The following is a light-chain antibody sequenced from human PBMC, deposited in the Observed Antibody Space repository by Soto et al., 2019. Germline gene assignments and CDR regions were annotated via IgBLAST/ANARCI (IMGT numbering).Light chain of an antibody. Sequence: QSALTQPPSASGSPGQSVTISCTGTSSDVGGYNYVSWYQQHPGKAPKLMISEVSKRPSGVPDGFSGSKSGNTASLTVSGLQAEDEADYYCSSFAGNNNVVFGGGTKLTVL. CDR3: SSFAGNNNVV. CDR2: EVS. CDR1: SSDVGGYNY. V-gene: IGLV2-8*01. J-gene: IGLJ2*01.